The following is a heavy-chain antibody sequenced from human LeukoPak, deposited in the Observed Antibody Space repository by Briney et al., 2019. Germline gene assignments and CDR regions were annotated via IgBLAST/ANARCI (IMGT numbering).Heavy chain of an antibody. Sequence: ASVKVSCKASGYTFISYGISWVRQAPGQGLEWMGWISAYNGNTNYAQKLQGRVTMTTDTSTSTAYMELRSLRSDDTAVYYCARVELYYYDSSGYYLNFDYWGQGTLVTVSS. CDR3: ARVELYYYDSSGYYLNFDY. J-gene: IGHJ4*02. D-gene: IGHD3-22*01. V-gene: IGHV1-18*01. CDR2: ISAYNGNT. CDR1: GYTFISYG.